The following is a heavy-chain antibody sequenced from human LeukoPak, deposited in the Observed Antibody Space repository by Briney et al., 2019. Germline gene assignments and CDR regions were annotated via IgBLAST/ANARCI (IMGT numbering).Heavy chain of an antibody. CDR2: IYHSGST. D-gene: IGHD4-17*01. V-gene: IGHV4-39*01. J-gene: IGHJ4*02. Sequence: PSETLSLTCTVSGDSISSSSYYWGWIRQPPGKGLEWIGRIYHSGSTHYNPSLKSRLTTFVDTSKNQFSLKVNSVTAADTAVYYCARNGTVTVSGTKFNYFDYWGQGTLVTVSS. CDR3: ARNGTVTVSGTKFNYFDY. CDR1: GDSISSSSYY.